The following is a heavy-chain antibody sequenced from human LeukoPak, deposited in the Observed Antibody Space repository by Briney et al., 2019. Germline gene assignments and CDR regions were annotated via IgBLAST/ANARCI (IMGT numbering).Heavy chain of an antibody. D-gene: IGHD6-19*01. CDR3: AKVGLTDSSGWPLTLWGWFYFDY. Sequence: GGSLRLSCAASGVAFSNACMNWVRQAPGKGLEWVGCIKSKTDGGTTDYDVPVKGRFTISRDNSKNTLYLQMNSLRAEDTAVYYCAKVGLTDSSGWPLTLWGWFYFDYWGQGTLVTVSS. V-gene: IGHV3-15*07. J-gene: IGHJ4*02. CDR2: IKSKTDGGTT. CDR1: GVAFSNAC.